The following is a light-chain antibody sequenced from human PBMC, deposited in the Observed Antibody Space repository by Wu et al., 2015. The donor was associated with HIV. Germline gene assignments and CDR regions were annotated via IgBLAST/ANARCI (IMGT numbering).Light chain of an antibody. CDR2: ATS. CDR3: QQYGSSPLT. Sequence: EAVMTQSPATLSVSPGETVALACRASESVGGDVAWYQQKPGQAPSLLIYATSRRATGIPVRFSGSGSGTDFTLTISRLESEDFAVYYCQQYGSSPLTFGGGTKVEIK. J-gene: IGKJ4*01. V-gene: IGKV3-20*01. CDR1: ESVGGD.